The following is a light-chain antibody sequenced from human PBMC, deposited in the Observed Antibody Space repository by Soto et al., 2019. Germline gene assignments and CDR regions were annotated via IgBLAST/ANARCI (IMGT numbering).Light chain of an antibody. V-gene: IGKV1-5*03. CDR2: KAS. CDR1: QSISTS. Sequence: DIQMTQSPSTLSASVGDRVTITCRASQSISTSLAWYQQKPGKAPKVLIYKASSLESGVPSRFSGSGSGTEFTLTISSLQPDDFATYYCQHCDSYWTFGHGTKVEIK. CDR3: QHCDSYWT. J-gene: IGKJ1*01.